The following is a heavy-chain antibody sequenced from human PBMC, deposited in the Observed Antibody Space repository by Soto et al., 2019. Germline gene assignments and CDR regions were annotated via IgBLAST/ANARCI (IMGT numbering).Heavy chain of an antibody. CDR2: IYYSGST. CDR1: GGSISSSSYY. Sequence: SETLSLTCTVSGGSISSSSYYWGWIRQPPGKGLEWIGSIYYSGSTNYNPSLKSRVTISVDTSKNQFSLKLSSVTAADTAVYYCARARYSSSWHTSTYYFDYWGQGTLVTVSS. J-gene: IGHJ4*02. V-gene: IGHV4-39*07. CDR3: ARARYSSSWHTSTYYFDY. D-gene: IGHD6-13*01.